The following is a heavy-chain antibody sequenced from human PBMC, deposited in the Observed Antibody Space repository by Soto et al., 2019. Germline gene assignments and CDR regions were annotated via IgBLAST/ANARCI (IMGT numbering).Heavy chain of an antibody. J-gene: IGHJ4*02. CDR3: AKDRAAADYFFDY. D-gene: IGHD6-13*01. CDR2: ISYDGSNQ. Sequence: QVQLVESGGGVVQPGRSLRLSCVASAFTFSSYGMHWVRQAPGKGLEWVAVISYDGSNQYYADSVKGRFTISRDNXKNTLYLQMDSLRAEDTAVYYCAKDRAAADYFFDYWGQGTLVTVSS. V-gene: IGHV3-30*18. CDR1: AFTFSSYG.